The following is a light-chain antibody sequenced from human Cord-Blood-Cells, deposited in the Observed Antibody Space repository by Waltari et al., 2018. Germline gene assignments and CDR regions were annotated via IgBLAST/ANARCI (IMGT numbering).Light chain of an antibody. CDR3: CSYAGSSTLV. CDR1: SSDVGGYNY. CDR2: EGS. V-gene: IGLV2-23*01. J-gene: IGLJ2*01. Sequence: CTGTSSDVGGYNYVSWYQQHPGKAPKLMIYEGSKRPSGVSNRFSGSKSGNTASLTISGLQAEDEADYYCCSYAGSSTLVFGGGTKLTVL.